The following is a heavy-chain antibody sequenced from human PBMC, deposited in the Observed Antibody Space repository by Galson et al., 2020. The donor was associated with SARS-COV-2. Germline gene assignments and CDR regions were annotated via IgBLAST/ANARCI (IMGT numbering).Heavy chain of an antibody. CDR2: IIPIFGSA. Sequence: SVKVSCKASGGTFSGRAISWVRQAPGQGLEWMGGIIPIFGSANYAQSFQGRVTITADGSTSTAYMELSSLRSEDTALYFCARAYGGSPYYFGYWGQGTLVTVSS. V-gene: IGHV1-69*13. CDR3: ARAYGGSPYYFGY. J-gene: IGHJ4*02. CDR1: GGTFSGRA. D-gene: IGHD2-21*01.